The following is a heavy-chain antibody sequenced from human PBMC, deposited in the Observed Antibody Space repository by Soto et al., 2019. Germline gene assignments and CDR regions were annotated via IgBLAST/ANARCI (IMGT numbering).Heavy chain of an antibody. V-gene: IGHV1-69*13. CDR2: ITPIFGTA. CDR3: AREGYSSSPDEPATYYFDY. D-gene: IGHD6-6*01. CDR1: GGTFSSYA. J-gene: IGHJ4*02. Sequence: SVKVSCKASGGTFSSYAISWVRQAPGQGLEWMGGITPIFGTANYAQKFQGRVTITADESTSTAYMELSSLRSEDTAVYYCAREGYSSSPDEPATYYFDYWGQGTLVTVSS.